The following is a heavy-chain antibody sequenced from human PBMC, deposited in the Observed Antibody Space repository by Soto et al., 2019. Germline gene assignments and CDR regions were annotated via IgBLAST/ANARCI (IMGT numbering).Heavy chain of an antibody. V-gene: IGHV4-30-2*01. Sequence: TLSLTCAVSGGSISSGGYSWSWIRQPPGKGLEWIGYIYHSGSTYYNPSLKSRVTISVDRSKNQFSLKLSSVTAADTAVYYCARGGLIVVVPAAIYPDWFDPWGQGTLVTVSS. CDR2: IYHSGST. D-gene: IGHD2-2*02. J-gene: IGHJ5*02. CDR1: GGSISSGGYS. CDR3: ARGGLIVVVPAAIYPDWFDP.